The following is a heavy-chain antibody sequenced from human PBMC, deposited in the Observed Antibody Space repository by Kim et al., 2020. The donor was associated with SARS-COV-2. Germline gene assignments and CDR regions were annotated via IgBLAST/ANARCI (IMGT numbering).Heavy chain of an antibody. CDR1: GFTFSSYD. D-gene: IGHD3-16*02. V-gene: IGHV3-13*04. CDR3: ARGRLRLGELSTLYYFDY. Sequence: GGSLRLSCAASGFTFSSYDMHWVRQATGKGLEWVSAIGTAGDTYYPGSVKGRFTISRENAKNSLYLQMNSLRAGDTAVYYCARGRLRLGELSTLYYFDYWGQGTLVTVSS. CDR2: IGTAGDT. J-gene: IGHJ4*02.